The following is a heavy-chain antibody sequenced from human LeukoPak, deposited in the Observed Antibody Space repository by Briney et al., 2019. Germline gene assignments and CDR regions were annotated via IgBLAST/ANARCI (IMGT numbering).Heavy chain of an antibody. J-gene: IGHJ6*03. CDR3: ARDHGSGWNYYYYYMDV. V-gene: IGHV4-61*02. CDR2: IYTSGST. CDR1: GGSISSGSYY. Sequence: SQTLSLTCTVSGGSISSGSYYWSWIRQPAGKGLEWIGRIYTSGSTNYNPSLKSRVTISVDTSENQFSLKLSSVTAADTAVYYCARDHGSGWNYYYYYMDVWGKGTTVTISS. D-gene: IGHD6-19*01.